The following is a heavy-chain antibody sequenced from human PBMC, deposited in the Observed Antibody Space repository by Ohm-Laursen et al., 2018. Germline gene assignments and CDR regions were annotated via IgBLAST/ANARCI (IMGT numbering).Heavy chain of an antibody. CDR1: GFTFSSYA. V-gene: IGHV3-23*01. J-gene: IGHJ4*02. D-gene: IGHD5-24*01. CDR3: ARVMLSRDGFDF. CDR2: ISGSGGST. Sequence: SLRLSCAASGFTFSSYAMSWVRQAPGKGLEWVSAISGSGGSTYYADSVKGRFTISRDNSKNTLYLHMNSLRAEDTAVFYCARVMLSRDGFDFWGQGTLVTVSS.